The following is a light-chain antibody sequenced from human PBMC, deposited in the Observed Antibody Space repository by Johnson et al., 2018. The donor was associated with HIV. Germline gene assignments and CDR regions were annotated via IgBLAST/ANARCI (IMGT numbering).Light chain of an antibody. V-gene: IGLV1-51*02. CDR2: ENN. Sequence: QSVLTQPPSVSAAPGQKVTISCSGGGSNIEVNSVSWYQQLPGTAPRVLIYENNKRPSGIPDRFSGSKSGTSPTLGIPGLHPGDEATYYCGTWDRRLVGGFGIGSKATVL. CDR3: GTWDRRLVGG. J-gene: IGLJ1*01. CDR1: GSNIEVNS.